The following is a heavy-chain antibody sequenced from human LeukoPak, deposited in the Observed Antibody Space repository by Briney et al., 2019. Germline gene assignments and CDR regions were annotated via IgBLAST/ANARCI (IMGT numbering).Heavy chain of an antibody. Sequence: GGSLRPSCAASGFTFSNYGMHWVPQAPGKGLEWVAFLRSDGSNKYYADSVKGRVTISRDNSKNTLYLQMTSLRAEDTAVYYCAKATTVTSPYLFDPWGQGTLVTVSS. CDR2: LRSDGSNK. D-gene: IGHD4-17*01. CDR3: AKATTVTSPYLFDP. CDR1: GFTFSNYG. V-gene: IGHV3-30*02. J-gene: IGHJ5*02.